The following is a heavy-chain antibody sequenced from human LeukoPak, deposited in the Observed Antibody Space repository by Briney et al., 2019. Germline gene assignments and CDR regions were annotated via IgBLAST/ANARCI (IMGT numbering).Heavy chain of an antibody. J-gene: IGHJ3*02. D-gene: IGHD6-13*01. Sequence: PGGSLRLSCAASGFTFSSYAMSWVRQAPGKGLEWVSAISGSGGSTYYADSVKGRFTISRDNSKNTLYLQMNSLRAEDTAVYYCAKSHSSRIAAGACGAFDIWGQGTMVTVSS. CDR2: ISGSGGST. CDR1: GFTFSSYA. CDR3: AKSHSSRIAAGACGAFDI. V-gene: IGHV3-23*01.